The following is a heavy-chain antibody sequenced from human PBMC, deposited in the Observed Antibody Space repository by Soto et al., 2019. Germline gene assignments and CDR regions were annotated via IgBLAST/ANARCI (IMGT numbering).Heavy chain of an antibody. J-gene: IGHJ4*02. CDR2: ISYDGSNK. CDR1: GFIFSSYG. Sequence: QVQLVESGGGVVQPGRSLRLSCAASGFIFSSYGMHWVRQAPGKGLEWVAVISYDGSNKYYADSVKGRFTISRDNSKNTLYLQMNSLRAEDTAVYYCANSGELSSYWGQGTLVTVSS. V-gene: IGHV3-30*18. CDR3: ANSGELSSY. D-gene: IGHD3-16*02.